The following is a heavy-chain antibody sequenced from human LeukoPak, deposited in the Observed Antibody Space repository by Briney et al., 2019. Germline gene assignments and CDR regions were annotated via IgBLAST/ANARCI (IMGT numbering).Heavy chain of an antibody. CDR1: GGSISSYY. CDR3: ARTDTAMGNWYFDL. V-gene: IGHV4-59*08. D-gene: IGHD5-18*01. CDR2: IYYSGST. J-gene: IGHJ2*01. Sequence: PSETLSLTCTVSGGSISSYYWSWIRQPQGKGLEWIGYIYYSGSTNYNPSLKSRVTISVDTSKNQFSLKLSSVTAADTAVYYCARTDTAMGNWYFDLWGRGTLVTVSS.